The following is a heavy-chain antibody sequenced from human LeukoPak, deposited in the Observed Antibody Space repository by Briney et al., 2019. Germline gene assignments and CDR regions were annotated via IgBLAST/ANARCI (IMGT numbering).Heavy chain of an antibody. Sequence: PGGSLRLSCAASGFTFSDYAMSWVRQAPGKGLEWVSAVTYSGAPTYYADSVKGRFTIPRDTPKNTLYLQMNSLRVEDTAVYYCAKGLQRTPYYYYGMDVWGQGTTVTVSS. CDR3: AKGLQRTPYYYYGMDV. J-gene: IGHJ6*02. CDR2: VTYSGAPT. V-gene: IGHV3-23*01. CDR1: GFTFSDYA. D-gene: IGHD2-2*01.